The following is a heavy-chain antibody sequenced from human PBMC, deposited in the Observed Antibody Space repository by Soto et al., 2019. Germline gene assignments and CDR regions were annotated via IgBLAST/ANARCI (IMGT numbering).Heavy chain of an antibody. J-gene: IGHJ4*02. V-gene: IGHV1-2*02. D-gene: IGHD3-16*01. CDR1: GYTFTGYY. CDR2: INPNSGGT. Sequence: QVQLVQSGAEVKKPGASVKVSCKASGYTFTGYYMYWVRQAPGQGLEWMGWINPNSGGTNYSQKFQGRVTMTRDTSISTVYMELSRVKSDDTAVYYCARDLAVLIPAAPPGIDYWGQGTLVTVSS. CDR3: ARDLAVLIPAAPPGIDY.